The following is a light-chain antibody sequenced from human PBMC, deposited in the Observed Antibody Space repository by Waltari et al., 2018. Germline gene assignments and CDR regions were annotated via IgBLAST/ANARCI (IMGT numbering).Light chain of an antibody. CDR1: QSLTRKY. J-gene: IGKJ2*01. V-gene: IGKV3-20*01. CDR3: QQYGSSVMYT. CDR2: GAS. Sequence: EIVLTQSPGTLSLSPGERATLSCRASQSLTRKYLAWYQQKPGQAPRLLIYGASSRAAGIPDRFSGSGSGTDFTLTISRLEPEDFAVDYCQQYGSSVMYTFGQGTKL.